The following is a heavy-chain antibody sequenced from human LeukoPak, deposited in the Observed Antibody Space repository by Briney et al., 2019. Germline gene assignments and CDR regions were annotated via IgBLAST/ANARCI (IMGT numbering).Heavy chain of an antibody. D-gene: IGHD2-15*01. J-gene: IGHJ4*02. CDR1: GYTLTRYD. V-gene: IGHV1-8*03. Sequence: ASVKVSCKASGYTLTRYDINWVRQAPGQGLEWMGWMNTKSGNTGHAQKFQGRVTITRDTSISTVYMELSSLRSEDTAVYFCARVDGSPDYWGQGTLVTVSS. CDR3: ARVDGSPDY. CDR2: MNTKSGNT.